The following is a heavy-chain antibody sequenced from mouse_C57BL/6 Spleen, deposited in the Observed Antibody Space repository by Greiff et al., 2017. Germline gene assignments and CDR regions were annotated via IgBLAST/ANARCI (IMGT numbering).Heavy chain of an antibody. CDR1: GYTFTSYW. V-gene: IGHV1-64*01. J-gene: IGHJ3*01. Sequence: QVQLQQPGAELVKPGASVTLSCKASGYTFTSYWMHWVKQRPGQGLEWIGMIHPNSGSTNYNEKFKSKATLTVDKSSSTAYMQLSSLTSEDSAVYYCAINWDGAWFAYWGQGTLVTVSA. D-gene: IGHD4-1*01. CDR2: IHPNSGST. CDR3: AINWDGAWFAY.